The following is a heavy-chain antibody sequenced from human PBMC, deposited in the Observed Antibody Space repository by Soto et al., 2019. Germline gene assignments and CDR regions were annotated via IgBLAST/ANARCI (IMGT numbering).Heavy chain of an antibody. D-gene: IGHD1-7*01. V-gene: IGHV1-2*04. CDR3: ARDYNWNYQGTGYFDY. CDR1: GYTFTGYY. Sequence: GASVKVSCKASGYTFTGYYMHWVRQAPGQGLEWMGWINPNSGGTNYAQKFQGWVTMTRDTSISTAYMELSRLRSDDTAVYYCARDYNWNYQGTGYFDYWGQGTLLTVSS. CDR2: INPNSGGT. J-gene: IGHJ4*02.